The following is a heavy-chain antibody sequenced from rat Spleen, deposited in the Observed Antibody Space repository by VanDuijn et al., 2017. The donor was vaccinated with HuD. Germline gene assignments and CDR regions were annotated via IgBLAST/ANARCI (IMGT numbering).Heavy chain of an antibody. Sequence: EVQLVESGGGLVQPGRSLKLSCAASGFTFSDYGMAWVRQAPTKGLEWVTTISYGDSSGHSSTYYRDSVKGRFTISRDNAKSTLYLELDSLRSEDAASYYWTGGCNYALDDWGQGASVTVSA. D-gene: IGHD1-10*01. CDR2: ISYGDSSGHSST. CDR3: TGGCNYALDD. V-gene: IGHV5-29*01. J-gene: IGHJ4*01. CDR1: GFTFSDYG.